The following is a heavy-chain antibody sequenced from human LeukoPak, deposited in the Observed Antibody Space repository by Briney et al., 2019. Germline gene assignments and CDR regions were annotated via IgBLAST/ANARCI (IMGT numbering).Heavy chain of an antibody. J-gene: IGHJ4*02. CDR2: IWYDGSNK. CDR1: GFTFSSYG. Sequence: GRSLRLSCAASGFTFSSYGMHWVRQAPGKGLEWVAVIWYDGSNKYYADSVKGRFTISRDNSKNTLYLQMNSLRAEDTAVYYCARDSDTAMVSGWGQGTLVTVSS. CDR3: ARDSDTAMVSG. V-gene: IGHV3-33*01. D-gene: IGHD5-18*01.